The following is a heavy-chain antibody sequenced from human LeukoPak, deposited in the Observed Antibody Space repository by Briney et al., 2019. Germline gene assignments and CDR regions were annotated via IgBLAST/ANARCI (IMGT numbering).Heavy chain of an antibody. CDR1: GGSISSYY. V-gene: IGHV4-59*12. J-gene: IGHJ6*03. Sequence: SETLSLTCTVSGGSISSYYWSWIRQPPGKGLEWIGHIYYSGSTNYNPSLKSRVTISVDTSKNQFSLKLSSVTAADTAVYYCARRYGSGLNYYYYYMDVWGKGTTVTISS. D-gene: IGHD3-10*01. CDR2: IYYSGST. CDR3: ARRYGSGLNYYYYYMDV.